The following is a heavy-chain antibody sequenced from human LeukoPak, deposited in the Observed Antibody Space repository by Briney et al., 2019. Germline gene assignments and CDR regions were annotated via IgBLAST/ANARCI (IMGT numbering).Heavy chain of an antibody. CDR1: GDSISSGDYY. Sequence: SETLSLTCTVSGDSISSGDYYWSWIRQPPGKGLEWIGYIYYSGSTYYNPSLKSRVTISVDTSKNQFSLKLNSVTAADTAVYYCARSINDFWRPRFDYWGQGTLVTVSS. CDR2: IYYSGST. CDR3: ARSINDFWRPRFDY. J-gene: IGHJ4*02. D-gene: IGHD3-3*01. V-gene: IGHV4-30-4*08.